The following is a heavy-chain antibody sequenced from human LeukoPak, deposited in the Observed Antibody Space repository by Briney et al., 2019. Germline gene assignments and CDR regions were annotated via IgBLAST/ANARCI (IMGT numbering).Heavy chain of an antibody. CDR3: ARDTLLWFGELHTFDY. D-gene: IGHD3-10*01. CDR1: GGTFSSYA. J-gene: IGHJ4*02. V-gene: IGHV1-69*05. CDR2: IIPIFGTA. Sequence: SVKVSCKASGGTFSSYAISWVRQAPGQGLEWMGGIIPIFGTANYAQKLQGRVTMTTDTSTSTAYMELRSLRSDDTAVYYCARDTLLWFGELHTFDYWGQGTLVTVSS.